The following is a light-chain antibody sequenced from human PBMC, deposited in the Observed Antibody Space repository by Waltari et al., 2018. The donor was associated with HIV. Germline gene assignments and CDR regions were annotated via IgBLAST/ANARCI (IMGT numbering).Light chain of an antibody. CDR3: ASWDGSLNGWV. Sequence: QSVLTQPPSSSGTPGQRVTISCSGGSSNIGRDTVNWYQHLPGTAPKRLIYNNNRRPSGVPDRFSGSKSGTSAFLAISGLQSEDESDYYCASWDGSLNGWVFGGGTQLTVL. J-gene: IGLJ3*02. CDR1: SSNIGRDT. CDR2: NNN. V-gene: IGLV1-44*01.